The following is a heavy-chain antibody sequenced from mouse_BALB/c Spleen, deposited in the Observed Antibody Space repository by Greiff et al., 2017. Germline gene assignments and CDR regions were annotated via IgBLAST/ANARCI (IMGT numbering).Heavy chain of an antibody. CDR3: ATMITTGGFDY. J-gene: IGHJ2*01. V-gene: IGHV14-1*02. CDR1: GFNIKDYY. Sequence: EVKLEESGAELVRPGALVKLSCKASGFNIKDYYMHWVKQRPEQGLEWIGWIDPENGNTIYDPKFQGKASITADTSSNTAYLQLSSLTSEDTAVYYCATMITTGGFDYWGQGTTLTVSS. CDR2: IDPENGNT. D-gene: IGHD2-4*01.